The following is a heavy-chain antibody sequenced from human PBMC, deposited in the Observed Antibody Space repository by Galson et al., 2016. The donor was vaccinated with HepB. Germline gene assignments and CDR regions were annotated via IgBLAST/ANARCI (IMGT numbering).Heavy chain of an antibody. CDR1: GCTFSNYG. Sequence: SLRLSCAASGCTFSNYGMHWVRQAPGKGLEWVAADSMDGRRKFYADSVKGRFTISRDNSNSMLFLQMSSLRADDTAVYYCARRHEYCPPVGCSVDYWGQGTLVSVSS. V-gene: IGHV3-30*03. D-gene: IGHD2/OR15-2a*01. CDR2: DSMDGRRK. CDR3: ARRHEYCPPVGCSVDY. J-gene: IGHJ4*02.